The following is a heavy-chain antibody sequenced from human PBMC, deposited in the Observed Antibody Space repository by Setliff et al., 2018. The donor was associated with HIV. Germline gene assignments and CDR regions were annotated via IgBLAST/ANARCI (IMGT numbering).Heavy chain of an antibody. CDR3: VRDPHYFDTSGHYSWFYFDY. J-gene: IGHJ4*02. Sequence: PSETLSLTCTVSGGSMTSSNYYWGWIRQSPGRGLEWIGSISSSGSTTYHPSLRSRVTVSAATSKNQFSLKLTSVTAADTAVYFCVRDPHYFDTSGHYSWFYFDYWGQGTLVTVSS. CDR1: GGSMTSSNYY. CDR2: ISSSGST. D-gene: IGHD3-22*01. V-gene: IGHV4-39*07.